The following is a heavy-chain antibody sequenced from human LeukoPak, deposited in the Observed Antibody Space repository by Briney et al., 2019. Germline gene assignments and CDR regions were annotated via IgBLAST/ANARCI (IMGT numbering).Heavy chain of an antibody. CDR3: ARGRVPAAIPYYYYGMDV. D-gene: IGHD2-2*01. CDR2: IYYSGST. Sequence: SQTLSLTCTVSGGSISSGDYYWSWIRQPPGKGLEWIGYIYYSGSTYYNPPPKSRVTVSVDTSKNQFSLKLSSVTAADTAVYYCARGRVPAAIPYYYYGMDVWGKGTTVTVSS. CDR1: GGSISSGDYY. V-gene: IGHV4-30-4*01. J-gene: IGHJ6*04.